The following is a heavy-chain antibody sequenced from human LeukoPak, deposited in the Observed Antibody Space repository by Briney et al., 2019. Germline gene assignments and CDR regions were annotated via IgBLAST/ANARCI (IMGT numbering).Heavy chain of an antibody. D-gene: IGHD6-13*01. CDR3: ASRTIAARKASDY. J-gene: IGHJ4*02. Sequence: SETLSLTCAVYGGSFSGYYWSWIRQPPGKGLEWIGEINHSGSTNYNPSLKSRVTISVDTSKNQFSLKLSSVTAADTAVYYCASRTIAARKASDYWGQGILVTVSS. CDR2: INHSGST. CDR1: GGSFSGYY. V-gene: IGHV4-34*01.